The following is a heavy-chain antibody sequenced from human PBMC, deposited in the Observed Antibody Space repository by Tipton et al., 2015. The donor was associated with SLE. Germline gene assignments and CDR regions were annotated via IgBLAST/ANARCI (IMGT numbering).Heavy chain of an antibody. J-gene: IGHJ5*02. D-gene: IGHD3-22*01. CDR1: GYSFTSYW. CDR2: IYPDDSDT. Sequence: VQLVQSGAEVKKPGESLKISCRGSGYSFTSYWIGWVRQMPGKGLEWMGIIYPDDSDTRYSPSFQGQVTISVDKSISTAYLQWSSLKASDTAMYYCARRRGQGYDSNGWFDPWGQGTLVTVSS. CDR3: ARRRGQGYDSNGWFDP. V-gene: IGHV5-51*03.